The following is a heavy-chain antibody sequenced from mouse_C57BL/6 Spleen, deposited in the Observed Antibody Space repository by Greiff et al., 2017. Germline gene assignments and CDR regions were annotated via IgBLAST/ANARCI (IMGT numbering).Heavy chain of an antibody. V-gene: IGHV1-54*01. CDR2: INPGSGGT. CDR1: GYAFTNYL. J-gene: IGHJ3*01. D-gene: IGHD2-4*01. Sequence: QVQLQQSGAELVRPGTSVKVSCKASGYAFTNYLIEWVKQRPGQGLEWIGVINPGSGGTNYNEKFKGKATLTADKSSSTAYMQLSSLTSEDSAVYFCARSPIYYDYDGFAYWGQGTLVTVSA. CDR3: ARSPIYYDYDGFAY.